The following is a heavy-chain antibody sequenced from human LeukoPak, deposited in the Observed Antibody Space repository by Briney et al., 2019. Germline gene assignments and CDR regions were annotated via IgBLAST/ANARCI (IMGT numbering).Heavy chain of an antibody. D-gene: IGHD3-16*01. J-gene: IGHJ6*03. Sequence: GGSLRLSCAASGFTFSSYSMNWVRQAPGKGLEWVSSISSSSSYIYYADSVKGRFTISRDNAKNSLYLQMNSLRAEDTAVYYSARDWPKGDYYYYMDVWGKGTTVTVYS. CDR3: ARDWPKGDYYYYMDV. CDR1: GFTFSSYS. CDR2: ISSSSSYI. V-gene: IGHV3-21*01.